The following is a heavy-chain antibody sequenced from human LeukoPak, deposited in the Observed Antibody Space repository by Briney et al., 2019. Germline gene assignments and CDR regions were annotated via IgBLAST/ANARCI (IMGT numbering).Heavy chain of an antibody. CDR3: ARDRDPRYNDSSGYRRLNAFDI. CDR2: ISYDGSNK. D-gene: IGHD3-22*01. V-gene: IGHV3-30*03. Sequence: GRSLRLSCAASGFTFSSYGMHCVRQAPGKGLEGVAVISYDGSNKYYADSVKGRFTISRDNAKNSLYLQMNGLRAEDTAVYYCARDRDPRYNDSSGYRRLNAFDIWGQGTMVTVSS. J-gene: IGHJ3*02. CDR1: GFTFSSYG.